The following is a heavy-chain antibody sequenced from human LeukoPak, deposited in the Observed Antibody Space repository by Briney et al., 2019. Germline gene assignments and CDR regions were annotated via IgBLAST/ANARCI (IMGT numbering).Heavy chain of an antibody. CDR3: AKRVYDILTGCDY. J-gene: IGHJ4*02. Sequence: GGSLRLSCAASGFTFSSYAMSWVRQAPGKGLEWVSAISGSGGSTYYADSVKGRFTVSRDNSKNTLYLQMNSLRAEDTAVYYCAKRVYDILTGCDYWGQGTLVTVSS. CDR1: GFTFSSYA. V-gene: IGHV3-23*01. D-gene: IGHD3-9*01. CDR2: ISGSGGST.